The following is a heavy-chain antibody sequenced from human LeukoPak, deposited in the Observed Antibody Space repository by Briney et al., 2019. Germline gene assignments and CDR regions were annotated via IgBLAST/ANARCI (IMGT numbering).Heavy chain of an antibody. CDR2: ISTTSNYI. V-gene: IGHV3-21*06. J-gene: IGHJ4*02. D-gene: IGHD4-11*01. CDR3: ARVWQDYTNVDY. CDR1: GFTFSSYN. Sequence: KPGGSLRLSCAASGFTFSSYNMKWVRQAPGKGLEWVSFISTTSNYIYYADSVKGRFTISRDNAKNSLYLQMNSLRAEDMAVYYCARVWQDYTNVDYWGQGTLVTVSS.